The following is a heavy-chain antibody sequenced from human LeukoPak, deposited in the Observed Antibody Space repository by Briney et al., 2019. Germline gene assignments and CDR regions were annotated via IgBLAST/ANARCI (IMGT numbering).Heavy chain of an antibody. CDR3: AKENRHCSSTSCLYYYYYMDV. CDR2: IKQDGSEK. J-gene: IGHJ6*03. CDR1: GFTFSSYW. D-gene: IGHD2-2*01. V-gene: IGHV3-7*03. Sequence: GGSLRLSCAASGFTFSSYWMSWVRQAPGKGLEWVANIKQDGSEKYYVDSVKGRFTISRDNAKNSLYLQMNSLRAEDTAVYYCAKENRHCSSTSCLYYYYYMDVWGKGTTVTISS.